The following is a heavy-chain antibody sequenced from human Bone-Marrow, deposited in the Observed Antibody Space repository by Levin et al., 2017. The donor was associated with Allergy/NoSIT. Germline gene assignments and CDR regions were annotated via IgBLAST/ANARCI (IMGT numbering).Heavy chain of an antibody. J-gene: IGHJ4*02. CDR2: IYSGGST. D-gene: IGHD5-18*01. Sequence: GESLKISCAASGFTVNSNYMSWVRQAPGKGLEWVSIIYSGGSTYYADSVKGRFTISRDNSKNTLYLQMNSLRAEDTAVYYCAREGDGGYSSGYWGQGTLVTVSS. CDR1: GFTVNSNY. CDR3: AREGDGGYSSGY. V-gene: IGHV3-66*01.